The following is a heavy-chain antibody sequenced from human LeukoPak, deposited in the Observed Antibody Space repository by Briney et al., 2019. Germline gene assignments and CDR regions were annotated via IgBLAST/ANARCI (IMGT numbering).Heavy chain of an antibody. Sequence: PGRSLRLSCAASGFTFSNYGMHWVRQAPGKGLEWVALIWYDGSNKYYADSVKGRFTISRDNSKNTLYLQMNSLRAGDTAVYHCARDAKEWQWLVDHWGQGTPVTVSS. D-gene: IGHD6-19*01. V-gene: IGHV3-33*01. CDR2: IWYDGSNK. J-gene: IGHJ4*02. CDR3: ARDAKEWQWLVDH. CDR1: GFTFSNYG.